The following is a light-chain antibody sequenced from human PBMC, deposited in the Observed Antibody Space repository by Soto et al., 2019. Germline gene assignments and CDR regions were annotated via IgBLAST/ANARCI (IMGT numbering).Light chain of an antibody. CDR1: SGSVSTSYY. CDR3: VLYMGSGIRV. J-gene: IGLJ1*01. V-gene: IGLV8-61*01. Sequence: QTVVTQEPSFSVSPGGTVPLTCGLSSGSVSTSYYPSWYQQTPGQAPRTLIYSTNTRSSGVPDRFSGSILGNKAALTITGAQADDESDYYCVLYMGSGIRVFGTGTKLTVL. CDR2: STN.